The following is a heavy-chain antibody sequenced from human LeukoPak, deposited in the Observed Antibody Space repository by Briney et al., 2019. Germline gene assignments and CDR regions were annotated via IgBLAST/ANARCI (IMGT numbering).Heavy chain of an antibody. V-gene: IGHV3-23*01. J-gene: IGHJ6*02. CDR1: GFTFSNYA. CDR3: AATTGYSSSWYPYYYYYYGMDV. CDR2: ISRNGGST. Sequence: GGSLRLSCAASGFTFSNYAMTWVRQAPGKGLEWVSTISRNGGSTYYVDSVKGRFTISRDNSKNTLYLQMNSLRAEDTAVYYCAATTGYSSSWYPYYYYYYGMDVWGQGTTVTVSS. D-gene: IGHD6-13*01.